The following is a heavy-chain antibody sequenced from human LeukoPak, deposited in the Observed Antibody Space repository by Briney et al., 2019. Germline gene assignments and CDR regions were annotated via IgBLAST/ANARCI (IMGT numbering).Heavy chain of an antibody. Sequence: PGGSLRLSCAASGFTFSSYNMNWVRQAPGKGLEWVSSISSSSSYIYYADSVKGRFTISRDNSKNTLYLQMNSLRAEDTAVYYCARASADDFWSGYLYYFDYWGQGTLVTVSS. D-gene: IGHD3-3*01. V-gene: IGHV3-21*04. J-gene: IGHJ4*02. CDR3: ARASADDFWSGYLYYFDY. CDR1: GFTFSSYN. CDR2: ISSSSSYI.